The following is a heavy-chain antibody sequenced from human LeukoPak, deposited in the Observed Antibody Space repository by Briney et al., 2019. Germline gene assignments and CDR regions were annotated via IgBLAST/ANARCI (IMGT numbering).Heavy chain of an antibody. Sequence: KPSETLSLTCTVSGGSISSYYWSWIRQPPGKGLEWIGYIYYSGSTYYNPSLKSRVTISVDTSKNQFSLKLSSVTAADTAVYYCARGGYSYGYDFDYWGQGTLVTVSS. V-gene: IGHV4-59*06. D-gene: IGHD5-18*01. CDR2: IYYSGST. CDR1: GGSISSYY. CDR3: ARGGYSYGYDFDY. J-gene: IGHJ4*02.